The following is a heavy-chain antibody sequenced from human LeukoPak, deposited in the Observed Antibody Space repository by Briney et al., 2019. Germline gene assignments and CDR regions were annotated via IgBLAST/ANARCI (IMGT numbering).Heavy chain of an antibody. CDR1: GFTFSSYA. Sequence: GSLRLSCAASGFTFSSYAMSWIRQPPGKGLEWIGEINHSGSTNYNPSLKSRVTISVDTSKNQFSLKLSSVTAADTAVYYCARGWRGLTSLDYYYYMDVWGKGTTVTVSS. J-gene: IGHJ6*03. CDR3: ARGWRGLTSLDYYYYMDV. D-gene: IGHD2-2*01. V-gene: IGHV4-34*01. CDR2: INHSGST.